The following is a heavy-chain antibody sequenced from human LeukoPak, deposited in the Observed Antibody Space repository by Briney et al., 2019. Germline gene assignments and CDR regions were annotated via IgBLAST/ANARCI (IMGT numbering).Heavy chain of an antibody. CDR3: ARVRIITGTTYYYYGMDV. D-gene: IGHD1-7*01. CDR1: GVSIGGNSY. J-gene: IGHJ6*02. Sequence: SETLSLTCTVSGVSIGGNSYWSWIRQPPGKGPEWIGHISNSGSTYYSPSLSCRVTISLDTSKNQFSLKLRSVTAADTAVYYCARVRIITGTTYYYYGMDVWGQGTTVTVSS. CDR2: ISNSGST. V-gene: IGHV4-61*01.